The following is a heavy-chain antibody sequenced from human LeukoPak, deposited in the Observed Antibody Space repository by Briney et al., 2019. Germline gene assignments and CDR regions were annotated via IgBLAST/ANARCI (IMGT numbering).Heavy chain of an antibody. CDR1: GGSISSYY. CDR2: IYYSGST. CDR3: ARQYGDYGGSGAFDI. V-gene: IGHV4-59*01. J-gene: IGHJ3*02. Sequence: SETLSLTCTVSGGSISSYYWSWIRQPPGKGLEWIGYIYYSGSTNYNPSLKSRVTMTRDTSTSTVYMELSSLRSEDTAVYYCARQYGDYGGSGAFDIWGQGTMVTVSS. D-gene: IGHD4-17*01.